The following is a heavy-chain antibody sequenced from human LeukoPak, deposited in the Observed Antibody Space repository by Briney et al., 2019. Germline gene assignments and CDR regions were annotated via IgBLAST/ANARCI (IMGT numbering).Heavy chain of an antibody. CDR3: AKSRGSGTYYKGNDY. CDR2: ISDNGDST. CDR1: GFTFNNYA. J-gene: IGHJ4*02. Sequence: GGSLRLSCAAAGFTFNNYAMGWVRQAPGKGLEWVSSISDNGDSTFYADSVKGRFTISRDNSKNTLYLQMNSLRAEDTAVYYCAKSRGSGTYYKGNDYWGQGTLVTVSS. D-gene: IGHD3-10*01. V-gene: IGHV3-23*01.